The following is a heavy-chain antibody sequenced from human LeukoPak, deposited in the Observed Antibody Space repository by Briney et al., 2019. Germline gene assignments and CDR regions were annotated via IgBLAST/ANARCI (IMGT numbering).Heavy chain of an antibody. J-gene: IGHJ4*02. CDR3: ARRDYGGNRGVGYFDY. V-gene: IGHV4-59*10. CDR1: GGSFSGYY. Sequence: SETLSLTCAVYGGSFSGYYWSWIRQPAGKGLEWIGRICTSGSTNYNPSLKSRVTISVDTSKNQFSLKLSSVTAADTAVYYCARRDYGGNRGVGYFDYWGQGTLVTVSS. CDR2: ICTSGST. D-gene: IGHD4-23*01.